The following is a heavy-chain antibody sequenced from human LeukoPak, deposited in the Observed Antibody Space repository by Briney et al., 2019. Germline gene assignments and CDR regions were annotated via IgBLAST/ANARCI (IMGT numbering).Heavy chain of an antibody. J-gene: IGHJ5*02. D-gene: IGHD2-2*01. CDR2: ISSSSSTI. V-gene: IGHV3-48*04. CDR3: ARDRGYCSSTSCYPSNWFDP. CDR1: GFTFSSYS. Sequence: GGSLRLSCAASGFTFSSYSMNWVRQAPGKGLEWVSYISSSSSTIYYVDSVKGRFTISRDNAKNSLYLQMNSLRAEDTAVYYCARDRGYCSSTSCYPSNWFDPWGQGTLVTVSS.